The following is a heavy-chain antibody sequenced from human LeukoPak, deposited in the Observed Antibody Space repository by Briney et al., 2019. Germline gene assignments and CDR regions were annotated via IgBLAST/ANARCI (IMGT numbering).Heavy chain of an antibody. D-gene: IGHD6-19*01. J-gene: IGHJ4*02. CDR1: GFTFSSYS. Sequence: PGGSLRLSCAASGFTFSSYSMNWVRQAPGKGLEWVSGISWNSGSIAYADSVKGRFTISRDNAKNSLYLQMNSLRAEDTALYYCAKDLRTGSSGWYGGGYYFDYWGQGTLVTVSS. CDR2: ISWNSGSI. V-gene: IGHV3-9*01. CDR3: AKDLRTGSSGWYGGGYYFDY.